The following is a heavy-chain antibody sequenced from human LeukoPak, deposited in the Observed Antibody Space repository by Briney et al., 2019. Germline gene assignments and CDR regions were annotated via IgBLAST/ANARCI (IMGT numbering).Heavy chain of an antibody. CDR3: ARVKRRNGFDY. Sequence: ASVKVSCKASGYTFTGYYMHWVRQAPGQGLEWMGWINPNSGGTNYAQKFQGRVTMTRNTSISTAYMELSSLRSEDTAVYYCARVKRRNGFDYWGQGTLVTVSS. CDR2: INPNSGGT. V-gene: IGHV1-2*02. J-gene: IGHJ4*02. CDR1: GYTFTGYY. D-gene: IGHD5-24*01.